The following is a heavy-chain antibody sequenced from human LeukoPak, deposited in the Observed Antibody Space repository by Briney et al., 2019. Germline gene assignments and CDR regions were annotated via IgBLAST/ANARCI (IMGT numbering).Heavy chain of an antibody. J-gene: IGHJ4*02. CDR1: GFTFSSSW. CDR2: IKPDGSEK. Sequence: GGSLRLSCAASGFTFSSSWMSWVRQAPGKGLECVANIKPDGSEKYYVDSVKGRFTISRDNAKNTLFLQMNSLRAEDTAVYYCANGNYFDYWGQGTLVTVSS. CDR3: ANGNYFDY. V-gene: IGHV3-7*01.